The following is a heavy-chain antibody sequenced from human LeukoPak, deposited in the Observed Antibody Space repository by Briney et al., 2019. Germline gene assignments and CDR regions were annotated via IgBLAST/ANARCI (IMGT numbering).Heavy chain of an antibody. Sequence: SETLSLTCTVSGGSISSYYWSWIRQPPGKGLEWIGYIYYSGSTNYNPSLKSRATISVDTSKNQFSLKLSSVTAADTAVYYCAGDYGDYNYYFDYWGQGTLVTVSS. CDR2: IYYSGST. V-gene: IGHV4-59*01. CDR1: GGSISSYY. CDR3: AGDYGDYNYYFDY. D-gene: IGHD4-17*01. J-gene: IGHJ4*02.